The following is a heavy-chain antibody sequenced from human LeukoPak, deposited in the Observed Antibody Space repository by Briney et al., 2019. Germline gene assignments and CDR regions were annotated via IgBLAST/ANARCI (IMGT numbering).Heavy chain of an antibody. Sequence: GGSLRLSCAASRFTFISYSMNWVRQAPGKGLEWVSSISSSSSYIYYADSVKGRFTISRDNAKNSLYLQMNSLRAEDTALYYCARGYSRAAFDIWGQGTVVAVSS. CDR3: ARGYSRAAFDI. D-gene: IGHD2-15*01. J-gene: IGHJ3*02. CDR1: RFTFISYS. V-gene: IGHV3-21*01. CDR2: ISSSSSYI.